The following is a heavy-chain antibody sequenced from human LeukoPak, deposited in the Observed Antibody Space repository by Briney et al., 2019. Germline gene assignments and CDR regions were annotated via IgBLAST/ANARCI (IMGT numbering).Heavy chain of an antibody. CDR1: GFTFSSFG. J-gene: IGHJ6*03. V-gene: IGHV3-23*01. CDR2: ISSTGGTA. Sequence: GGSLRLSCAASGFTFSSFGMSWVRQAPGKGLEWVSAISSTGGTAYYADSVKGRFTISRDNAKNSLYLQMNSLRAEDTAVYYCARGPRGPTDYMDVWGKGTTVTISS. D-gene: IGHD3-10*01. CDR3: ARGPRGPTDYMDV.